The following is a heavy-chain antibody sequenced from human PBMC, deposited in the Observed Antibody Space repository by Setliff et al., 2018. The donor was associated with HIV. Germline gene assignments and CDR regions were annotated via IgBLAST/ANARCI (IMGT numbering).Heavy chain of an antibody. CDR2: INWNGGST. Sequence: PGGSLRLSCAASGFTFSNYEMNWVRQAPGKGLEWVSGINWNGGSTGYADSVKGRFTISRDNSENTVYLQMNSLRPEDTALYYCAKGASGWSPDYWGQGTLVTVSS. D-gene: IGHD6-19*01. V-gene: IGHV3-20*04. CDR3: AKGASGWSPDY. CDR1: GFTFSNYE. J-gene: IGHJ4*02.